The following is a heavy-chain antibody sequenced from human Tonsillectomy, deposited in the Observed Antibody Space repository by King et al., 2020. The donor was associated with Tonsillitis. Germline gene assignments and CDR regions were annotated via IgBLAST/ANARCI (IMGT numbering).Heavy chain of an antibody. D-gene: IGHD3-3*01. CDR3: ARSLSSSDFSSGYYYYSDS. V-gene: IGHV4-39*01. CDR1: VGSIRISGYY. CDR2: IYVSWCT. J-gene: IGHJ4*02. Sequence: QLQESGPGLVKPSEALSLTCSVSVGSIRISGYYLGGIRQPPGKGLEWGGSIYVSWCTFYKSSLNSRVTISVDTSENQFSLKLSSVTAADTALYFCARSLSSSDFSSGYYYYSDSWGQGILVTVSS.